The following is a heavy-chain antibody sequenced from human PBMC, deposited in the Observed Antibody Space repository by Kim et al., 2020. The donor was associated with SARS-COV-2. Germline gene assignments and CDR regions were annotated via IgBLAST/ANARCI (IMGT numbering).Heavy chain of an antibody. Sequence: SETLSLTCTVSGGSISSYYWSWIRQPPGKGLEWIGYIYYSGSTNYNPSLKSRVTISVDTSKNQFSLKLSSVTAADTAVYYCARVIGSAYCGGDCPSYAFDIWGQGTMVTVSS. V-gene: IGHV4-59*01. CDR3: ARVIGSAYCGGDCPSYAFDI. CDR2: IYYSGST. CDR1: GGSISSYY. J-gene: IGHJ3*02. D-gene: IGHD2-21*02.